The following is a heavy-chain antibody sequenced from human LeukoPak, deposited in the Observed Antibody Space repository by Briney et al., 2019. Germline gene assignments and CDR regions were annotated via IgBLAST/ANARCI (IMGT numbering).Heavy chain of an antibody. V-gene: IGHV2-5*02. Sequence: SGPTLVHPTQTLTLTCTFSGFSVSTSGVGVGWIRQPPAKALEWLALLYWDDHKPYSPSPKHRLTITNDASHNRVVLTITYMDPVDTATYNCAHSILSTFGGVIVMRTFDYWGQGNLVTVSS. J-gene: IGHJ4*02. CDR1: GFSVSTSGVG. D-gene: IGHD3-16*02. CDR3: AHSILSTFGGVIVMRTFDY. CDR2: LYWDDHK.